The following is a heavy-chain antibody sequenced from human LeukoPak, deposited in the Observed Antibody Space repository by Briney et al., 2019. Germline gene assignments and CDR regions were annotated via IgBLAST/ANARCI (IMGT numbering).Heavy chain of an antibody. Sequence: GGSLRLSCAVSGYSFSRHGMHWVRQAPGKGLEWVAAIWYDGSDKYYADSVKGRFTISRDNSKNTLYLQMTSLRDEHTAVYYCARAYYGSGSHYVDYWGQGTLVTVSS. D-gene: IGHD3-10*01. CDR1: GYSFSRHG. J-gene: IGHJ4*02. CDR2: IWYDGSDK. CDR3: ARAYYGSGSHYVDY. V-gene: IGHV3-33*01.